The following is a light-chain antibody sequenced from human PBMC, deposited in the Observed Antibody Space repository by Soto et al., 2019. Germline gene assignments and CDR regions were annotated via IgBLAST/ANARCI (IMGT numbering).Light chain of an antibody. CDR3: SSYTGDSNLAV. J-gene: IGLJ1*01. Sequence: QSALTQPASGAGSPGQSVTIACAGTSRDIGGYYYVSWYQQHPGKAPKLIIYDVTNRPSGVSYRFSGSKSGFTASLTISGLQAEDEADYYCSSYTGDSNLAVFGTGTKLTVL. V-gene: IGLV2-14*01. CDR1: SRDIGGYYY. CDR2: DVT.